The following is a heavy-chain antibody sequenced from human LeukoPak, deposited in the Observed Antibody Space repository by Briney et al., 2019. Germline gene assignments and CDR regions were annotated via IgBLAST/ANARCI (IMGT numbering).Heavy chain of an antibody. D-gene: IGHD3-22*01. CDR2: IWYDGSNK. CDR3: ARASYYYDSSGSYYFDY. CDR1: GLTFSSYV. Sequence: GGSLRLSCAASGLTFSSYVMHWVRQAPGKGLEWVADIWYDGSNKYYADSVKGRFTISRDNSRNTLYLQMDSLRAEGTAVYYFARASYYYDSSGSYYFDYWGQGTLVSVS. V-gene: IGHV3-33*01. J-gene: IGHJ4*02.